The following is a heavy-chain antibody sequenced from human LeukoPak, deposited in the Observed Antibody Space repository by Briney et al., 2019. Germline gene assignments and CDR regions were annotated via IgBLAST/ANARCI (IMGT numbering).Heavy chain of an antibody. D-gene: IGHD5-12*01. CDR2: ISASSRYI. Sequence: GGSLRLSCAASGFTFSSYSMNWARQAPGKGLEWVSSISASSRYIRYADSVKGRFTISRDNSKYTLYVQMNSLRAEDTAVYYCARIARGYSGYENWGQGTLVTVSS. CDR3: ARIARGYSGYEN. J-gene: IGHJ1*01. V-gene: IGHV3-21*01. CDR1: GFTFSSYS.